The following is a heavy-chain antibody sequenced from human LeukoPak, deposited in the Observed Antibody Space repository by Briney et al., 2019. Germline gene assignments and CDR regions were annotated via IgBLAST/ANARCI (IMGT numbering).Heavy chain of an antibody. CDR1: GGTFSSYA. CDR3: ARDTDNWNYGY. J-gene: IGHJ4*02. Sequence: SSVKVSCKASGGTFSSYAISWVRQAPGQGLEWMGRIIPIFGTANYAQKFQGRVSITTDTSTSTAYVELRSLRSDDTAVYYCARDTDNWNYGYWGQGTLVTVSS. CDR2: IIPIFGTA. D-gene: IGHD1-7*01. V-gene: IGHV1-69*05.